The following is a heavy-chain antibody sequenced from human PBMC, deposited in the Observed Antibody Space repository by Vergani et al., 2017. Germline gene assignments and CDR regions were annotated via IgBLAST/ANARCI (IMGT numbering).Heavy chain of an antibody. CDR2: IRPYTGHT. D-gene: IGHD1-26*01. V-gene: IGHV1-18*01. CDR3: ARVAPSNAEVTPTTFVV. CDR1: SHTFQTYG. J-gene: IGHJ3*01. Sequence: QVQLVQSGAELKKPGASVSVSCKGSSHTFQTYGISWVRQAPGKGLEWMAWIRPYTGHTSYAQKFQDSVTMTADTSTNTADRGLRILRSDDTAGYFCARVAPSNAEVTPTTFVVWGQGTMVSVSS.